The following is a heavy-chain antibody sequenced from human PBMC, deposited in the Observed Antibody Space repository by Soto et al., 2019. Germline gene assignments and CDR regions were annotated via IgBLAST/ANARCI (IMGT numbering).Heavy chain of an antibody. V-gene: IGHV6-1*01. CDR1: GDSVSSNSAA. Sequence: QIQLQQSGPGLVKPSQTLSLTCAISGDSVSSNSAAWNWIRQSPSRGLEWLGRPYYRSKWHTDYAASVKSRLTINPDTSENQFSLQLDSVTPEDTAVYYCARGSYTSNWYWGQGTLVTVSS. CDR2: PYYRSKWHT. CDR3: ARGSYTSNWY. J-gene: IGHJ4*02. D-gene: IGHD6-13*01.